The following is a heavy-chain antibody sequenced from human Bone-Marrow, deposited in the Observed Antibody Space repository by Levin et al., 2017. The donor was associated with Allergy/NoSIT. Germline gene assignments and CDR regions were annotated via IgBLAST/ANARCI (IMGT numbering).Heavy chain of an antibody. CDR1: GIIFSNHG. D-gene: IGHD5-18*01. J-gene: IGHJ4*02. CDR3: AKDRGFSYGYGFDS. V-gene: IGHV3-23*01. Sequence: GGSLRLSCEARGIIFSNHGMSWVRQAPGKGLEWVAAISATGGSYYYAGSVKGRFTASRDNSKNTLFLQMNSLRGDDTAVYYCAKDRGFSYGYGFDSWGQGTLVTVSS. CDR2: ISATGGSY.